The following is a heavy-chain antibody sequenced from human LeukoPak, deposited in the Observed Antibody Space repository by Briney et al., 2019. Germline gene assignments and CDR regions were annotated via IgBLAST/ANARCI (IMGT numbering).Heavy chain of an antibody. D-gene: IGHD2-15*01. V-gene: IGHV3-53*01. CDR3: ARDKDTNYYYYGMDV. CDR1: GFTVSSNS. CDR2: IYSGGTT. Sequence: AGGSLRLSCAASGFTVSSNSMSWVRQAPGKGLEWVSVIYSGGTTYYADSVKGRFTISKDNSKNTLYLQMNSLRAEDTAVYYCARDKDTNYYYYGMDVWGQGTTVTVSS. J-gene: IGHJ6*02.